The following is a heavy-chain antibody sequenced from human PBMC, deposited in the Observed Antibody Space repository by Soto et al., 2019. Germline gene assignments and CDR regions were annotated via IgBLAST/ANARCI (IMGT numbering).Heavy chain of an antibody. V-gene: IGHV1-18*01. D-gene: IGHD1-7*01. CDR3: ARYGPRYNWNCWYFDL. CDR1: GYTFTSYG. Sequence: ASVKVSCKASGYTFTSYGISWVRQAPGQGLEWMGWISAYNGNTNYAQKLQGRVTMTTDTSTSTAYMELRSLRSDDTAVYYCARYGPRYNWNCWYFDLWGRGTLVTVSS. J-gene: IGHJ2*01. CDR2: ISAYNGNT.